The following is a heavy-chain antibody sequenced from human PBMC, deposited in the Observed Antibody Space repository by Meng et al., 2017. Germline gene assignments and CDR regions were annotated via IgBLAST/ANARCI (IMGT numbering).Heavy chain of an antibody. CDR2: IRSKANNYAT. J-gene: IGHJ4*02. Sequence: EVQLVESGGGLVPPGGSLKPSCAASGFTFSGSAMHWVRQSSGKGLEWVGRIRSKANNYATAYAASVIGRFTISRDDSKNTAYLQMNSLKTEDTAVYYCSRLETTAFDYWGQGILVTVSS. CDR3: SRLETTAFDY. CDR1: GFTFSGSA. V-gene: IGHV3-73*02. D-gene: IGHD4-17*01.